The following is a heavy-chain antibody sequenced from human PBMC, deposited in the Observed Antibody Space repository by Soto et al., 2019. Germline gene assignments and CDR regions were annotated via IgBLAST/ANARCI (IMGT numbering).Heavy chain of an antibody. CDR2: ISSSSSYI. D-gene: IGHD3-10*01. Sequence: GGSLRLSCAASGFTFSSYSMNWVRQAPGKGLEWVSSISSSSSYIYYADSVKGRFTISRDNSKNTLYLQMNSLRAEDTALYYCAKIYGSPYYYYYMDVWGKGTTVTVSS. J-gene: IGHJ6*03. CDR3: AKIYGSPYYYYYMDV. CDR1: GFTFSSYS. V-gene: IGHV3-21*04.